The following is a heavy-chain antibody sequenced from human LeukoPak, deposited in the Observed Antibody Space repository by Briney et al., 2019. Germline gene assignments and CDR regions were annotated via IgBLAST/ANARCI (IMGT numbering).Heavy chain of an antibody. CDR2: IKQDGSEK. CDR1: GFTFSSYW. V-gene: IGHV3-7*01. D-gene: IGHD2-2*01. CDR3: ARVPPPSSTSFTFDY. Sequence: PGGSLRLSCAASGFTFSSYWMSWVRQAPGKGLEWVANIKQDGSEKYYVDSVKGRFTISRDNAKNSLYLQMNSLRAEDTAVYYCARVPPPSSTSFTFDYWGQGTLVTVSS. J-gene: IGHJ4*02.